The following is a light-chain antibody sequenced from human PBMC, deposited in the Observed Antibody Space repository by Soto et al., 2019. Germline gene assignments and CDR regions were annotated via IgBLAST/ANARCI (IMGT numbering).Light chain of an antibody. CDR3: QQSYSTPRT. J-gene: IGKJ2*02. CDR1: QSISTY. CDR2: AAS. V-gene: IGKV1-39*01. Sequence: DIQMTQSPSSLSASVGDRVTITCRASQSISTYLNWYQQKVGKAPKLLIYAASSLQRGVPSRFSGSGSGTDFTLTISSLQPEDFATYYCQQSYSTPRTLGQGTKLAI.